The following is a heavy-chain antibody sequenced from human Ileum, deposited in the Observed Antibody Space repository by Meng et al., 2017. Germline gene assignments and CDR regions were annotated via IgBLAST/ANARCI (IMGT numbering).Heavy chain of an antibody. J-gene: IGHJ4*02. CDR3: ARHGGYSQDF. CDR1: SGSISSNTY. D-gene: IGHD4-23*01. CDR2: ISHSGSA. Sequence: QVRLQGSGPGLVRPSGTLSLPCAVSSGSISSNTYWSWVRQPPGKGLEWIGQISHSGSAYYNPSLKSRVTMSVDKSKSQFSLMLTSVTAADTAIYYCARHGGYSQDFWGQGTLVTVSS. V-gene: IGHV4-4*02.